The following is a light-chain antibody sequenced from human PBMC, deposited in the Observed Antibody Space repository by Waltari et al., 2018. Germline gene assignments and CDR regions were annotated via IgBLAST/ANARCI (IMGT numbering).Light chain of an antibody. V-gene: IGLV2-14*01. CDR3: SSYTLKNTVI. CDR2: EVI. J-gene: IGLJ2*01. Sequence: QSALTQPASVSGSPGQSITISCTGSPSDIGTYEFVSWYQHHPGKAPKLIIYEVIFRPSGVSNRVSGSKSGNTASLTVSGLQAEDEAVYYCSSYTLKNTVIFGGGTKLTVL. CDR1: PSDIGTYEF.